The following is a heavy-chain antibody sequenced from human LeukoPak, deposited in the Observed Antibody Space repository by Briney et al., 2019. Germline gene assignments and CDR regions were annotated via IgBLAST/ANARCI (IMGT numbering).Heavy chain of an antibody. Sequence: GGSLRLSCAASGFTLSSYWMHWVRQAPGKGLVWVSRINSDGSSTTCADSVKGRFTISRDNAKNTLYLQMNSLRVEDTAVYYCAREGRVSGYDFDFWGQGTLVTVSS. V-gene: IGHV3-74*03. D-gene: IGHD5-12*01. CDR2: INSDGSST. CDR1: GFTLSSYW. CDR3: AREGRVSGYDFDF. J-gene: IGHJ4*02.